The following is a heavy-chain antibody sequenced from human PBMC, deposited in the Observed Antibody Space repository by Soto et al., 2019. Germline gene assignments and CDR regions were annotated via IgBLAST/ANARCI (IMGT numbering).Heavy chain of an antibody. V-gene: IGHV3-53*01. CDR1: GFTVGSNY. CDR2: IYSEGTP. CDR3: ARSTYYDILTGSYYYYAMDV. Sequence: EVQLVESGGGLTQPGVSLRLSCAASGFTVGSNYMSCVRQAPGKGLEWVSVIYSEGTPYYADSVKGRFTISRENSNNTLYLHMNNLRAEDTAVYYCARSTYYDILTGSYYYYAMDVWGQGTTVTVSS. J-gene: IGHJ6*02. D-gene: IGHD3-9*01.